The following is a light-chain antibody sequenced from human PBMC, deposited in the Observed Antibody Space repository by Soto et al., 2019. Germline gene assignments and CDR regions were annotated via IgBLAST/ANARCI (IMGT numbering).Light chain of an antibody. CDR2: GAS. V-gene: IGKV3-20*01. CDR1: QSVSSSY. CDR3: QQYNNWPWT. J-gene: IGKJ1*01. Sequence: EIVLTQSPGTLSLSPGERATLSCRASQSVSSSYLAWYQHKPGQAPRLLIYGASSRATGIPDRFSGSGSGTDFTLTISRLEPEDFAVYYCQQYNNWPWTFGQGTKVDI.